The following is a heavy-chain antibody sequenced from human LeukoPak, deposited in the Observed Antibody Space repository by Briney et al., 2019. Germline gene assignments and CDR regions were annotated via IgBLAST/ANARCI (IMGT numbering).Heavy chain of an antibody. CDR1: GGTFSSYA. CDR3: ARVEYNWNLRADYYYYYYIDV. CDR2: IIPIFGTA. V-gene: IGHV1-69*05. Sequence: SVKVSCKASGGTFSSYAISWVRQAPGQGLEWMGGIIPIFGTANYAQKFQGRVTITTDESTSTAYMELSSLRSEDTAVYYCARVEYNWNLRADYYYYYYIDVWGKGTTVTVSS. D-gene: IGHD1-20*01. J-gene: IGHJ6*03.